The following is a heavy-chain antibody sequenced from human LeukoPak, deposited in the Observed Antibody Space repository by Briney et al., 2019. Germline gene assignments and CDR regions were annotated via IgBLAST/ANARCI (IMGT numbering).Heavy chain of an antibody. CDR2: ISYDGSNK. CDR3: AKDRGSSWFFDY. D-gene: IGHD6-13*01. J-gene: IGHJ4*02. CDR1: GFTFSSYG. Sequence: GGSLRLSCAASGFTFSSYGMHWVRQAPGKGLEWVAVISYDGSNKYYADSVKGRFTISRGNSKNTLYLQMNSLRAEDTAVYHCAKDRGSSWFFDYWGQGTLVTVSS. V-gene: IGHV3-30*18.